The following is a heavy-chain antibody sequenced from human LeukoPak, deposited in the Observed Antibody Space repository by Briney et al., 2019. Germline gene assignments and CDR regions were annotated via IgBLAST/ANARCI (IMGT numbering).Heavy chain of an antibody. CDR1: GFTFSSFV. J-gene: IGHJ3*02. V-gene: IGHV3-30-3*01. CDR2: ISYDGSNK. Sequence: QPGRSLRLSCAASGFTFSSFVIHWVRQAPGKALEWVAVISYDGSNKYYADSVKGRFTISRDNSKNTLYLQMNRLRPEDTAVYYCARDYGDYGGTFDIWGRGTMVTVSS. CDR3: ARDYGDYGGTFDI. D-gene: IGHD4-17*01.